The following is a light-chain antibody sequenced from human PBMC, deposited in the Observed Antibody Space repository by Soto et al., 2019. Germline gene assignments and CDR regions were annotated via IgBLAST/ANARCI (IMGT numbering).Light chain of an antibody. V-gene: IGLV2-14*01. CDR1: SSDVGGYNY. CDR3: SSYTSSSTLV. CDR2: DVS. Sequence: QSALTQPASVSGSPGQSITISCTGTSSDVGGYNYVSWYQQHPGKAPKLMIYDVSNRPSGVSNRFSGSKSGNTASLTISCLQAEDEADYYCSSYTSSSTLVFSGGTKLTVL. J-gene: IGLJ2*01.